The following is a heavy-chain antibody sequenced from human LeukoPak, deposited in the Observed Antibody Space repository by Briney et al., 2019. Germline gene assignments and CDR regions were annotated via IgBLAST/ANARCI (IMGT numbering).Heavy chain of an antibody. CDR1: GFTFSSYG. J-gene: IGHJ4*02. D-gene: IGHD6-13*01. CDR2: IRYDGSNK. CDR3: ARHIAAAGHYFDY. V-gene: IGHV3-30*02. Sequence: AGGSLRLSCAASGFTFSSYGMHWVRQAPGKGLEWVAFIRYDGSNKYYADSVKGRFTISRDNSKNTLYLQMNSLRAEDTAVYYCARHIAAAGHYFDYWGQGTLVTVSS.